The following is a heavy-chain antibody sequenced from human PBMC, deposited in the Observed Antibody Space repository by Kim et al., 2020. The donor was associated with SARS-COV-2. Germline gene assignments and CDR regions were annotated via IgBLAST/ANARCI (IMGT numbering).Heavy chain of an antibody. CDR1: GFTFSSFA. Sequence: GGSLRLSCAASGFTFSSFAMHWVRQAPGKGLEWVAVISYDGSNDYYADSVKGRFAISRDNSKNSLYLQMNSLRTEDSAVYFCARDKGPDSPLIMIAFGGVMGHYGMDVWGQGTTVTVSS. CDR3: ARDKGPDSPLIMIAFGGVMGHYGMDV. D-gene: IGHD3-16*01. CDR2: ISYDGSND. J-gene: IGHJ6*02. V-gene: IGHV3-30*09.